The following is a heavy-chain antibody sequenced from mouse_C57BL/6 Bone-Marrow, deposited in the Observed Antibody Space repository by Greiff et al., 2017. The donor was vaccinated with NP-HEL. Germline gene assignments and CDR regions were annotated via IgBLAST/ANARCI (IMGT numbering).Heavy chain of an antibody. Sequence: KQPGAELVMPGASVKLSCKASGYTFTSYWMHWVKQRPGQGLEWIGEIDPSDSYTNYNQKFKGKSTLTVDKSSSTAYMQLSSLTSEDSAVYYCARSSLHYYGSSSYAMDYWGQGTSVTVSS. CDR2: IDPSDSYT. CDR1: GYTFTSYW. V-gene: IGHV1-69*01. J-gene: IGHJ4*01. D-gene: IGHD1-1*01. CDR3: ARSSLHYYGSSSYAMDY.